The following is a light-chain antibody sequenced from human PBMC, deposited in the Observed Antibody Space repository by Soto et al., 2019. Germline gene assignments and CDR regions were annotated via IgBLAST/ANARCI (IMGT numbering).Light chain of an antibody. Sequence: ETVMTQSPATLSVSPGQGATLSCRASQRVGNDLAWYQQKPGQAPRLLIYDASNRATGIPARFGGSGSGTDFTLIISRLEPEDFAVYYCQQYNNWPPITFGQGTRLEI. CDR3: QQYNNWPPIT. J-gene: IGKJ5*01. CDR2: DAS. CDR1: QRVGND. V-gene: IGKV3D-15*01.